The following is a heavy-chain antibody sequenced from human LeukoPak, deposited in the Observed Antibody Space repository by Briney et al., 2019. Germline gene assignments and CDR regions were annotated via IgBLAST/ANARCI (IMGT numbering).Heavy chain of an antibody. D-gene: IGHD2-2*01. CDR1: GFTVSSNY. J-gene: IGHJ1*01. Sequence: GGSLRLSCAASGFTVSSNYMSWVRQAPGKGLEWVSVIYSGGSTYYADSVKGRFTISRDNSKNTLYLQMNSLRAEDTAVYYCATPNPYCSSTSCPHFQHWGQGTLVTVSS. CDR3: ATPNPYCSSTSCPHFQH. CDR2: IYSGGST. V-gene: IGHV3-53*01.